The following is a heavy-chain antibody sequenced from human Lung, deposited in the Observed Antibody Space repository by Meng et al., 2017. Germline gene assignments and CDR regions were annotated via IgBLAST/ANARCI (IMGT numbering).Heavy chain of an antibody. CDR2: INPKSGDT. CDR3: ARDEDISAAGKLFGDY. V-gene: IGHV1-2*06. J-gene: IGHJ4*02. D-gene: IGHD6-13*01. Sequence: QRVQSGAGVEKPGASVKVSCKASGYTFPDYWLHWVRRAPGQGLEWMGRINPKSGDTHYAQRFQGRVTMTGDTSISTAYMELSGLRSDDTAMYYCARDEDISAAGKLFGDYWGQGTLVTVSS. CDR1: GYTFPDYW.